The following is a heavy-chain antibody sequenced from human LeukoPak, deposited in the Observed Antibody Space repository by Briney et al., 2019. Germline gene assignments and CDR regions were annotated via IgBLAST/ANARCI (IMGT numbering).Heavy chain of an antibody. CDR1: GYTFTGHY. D-gene: IGHD5-12*01. Sequence: ASVKVSCKASGYTFTGHYIHWVRQAPGQGLEWMGWINPKSAGTNEIQKFQGRVTMTIDTSINTAYMEVNSLRYDDTAVYYCARDRRGYSGYDDRGDYWGQGTLVTVSS. J-gene: IGHJ4*02. CDR2: INPKSAGT. CDR3: ARDRRGYSGYDDRGDY. V-gene: IGHV1-2*02.